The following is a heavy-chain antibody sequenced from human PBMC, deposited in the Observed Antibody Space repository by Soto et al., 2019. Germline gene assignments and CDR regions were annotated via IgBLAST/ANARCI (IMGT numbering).Heavy chain of an antibody. CDR2: ISTFHGNT. V-gene: IGHV1-18*04. J-gene: IGHJ4*02. CDR3: ARDTYDTTGYPLDH. D-gene: IGHD3-22*01. CDR1: GYTFTSYG. Sequence: ASVKVSCKASGYTFTSYGIRWVRQAPGQGLEWMGWISTFHGNTNYAQKFQGSVTMTTDTSTSTAYMELRSLTSDDTAIYYCARDTYDTTGYPLDHWGQGTLVTVYS.